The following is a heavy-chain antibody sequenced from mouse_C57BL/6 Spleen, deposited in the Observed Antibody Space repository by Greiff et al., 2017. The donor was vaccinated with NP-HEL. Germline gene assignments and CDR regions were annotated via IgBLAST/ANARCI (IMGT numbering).Heavy chain of an antibody. D-gene: IGHD1-1*01. V-gene: IGHV1-64*01. CDR3: ARGGDYYGSSSYFDN. J-gene: IGHJ2*01. Sequence: QVQLQQPGAELVKPGASVKLSCKASGYTFTSYWMHWVKQRPGQGLEWIGMIHPNSGSTNYNEKFKSKATLTVDKSSSTAYMQLSSLTSEDAAVYYCARGGDYYGSSSYFDNWGKGPTLTVSS. CDR2: IHPNSGST. CDR1: GYTFTSYW.